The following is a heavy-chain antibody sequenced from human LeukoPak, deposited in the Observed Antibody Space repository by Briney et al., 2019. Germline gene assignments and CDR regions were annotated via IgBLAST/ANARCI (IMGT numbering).Heavy chain of an antibody. Sequence: SETLSLTCTVSGGSISSSSYYWGWIRQPPGKGLEWIGSIYYSGSTYYNPSLKSRVTISVDTSKNQFSLKLSSVTAADTAVYHCASLAAGSLDYWGQGTLVTVSS. J-gene: IGHJ4*02. CDR1: GGSISSSSYY. V-gene: IGHV4-39*01. D-gene: IGHD6-19*01. CDR3: ASLAAGSLDY. CDR2: IYYSGST.